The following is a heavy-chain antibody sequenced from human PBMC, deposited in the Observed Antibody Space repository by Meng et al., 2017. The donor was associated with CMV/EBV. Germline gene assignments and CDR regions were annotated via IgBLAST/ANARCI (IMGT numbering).Heavy chain of an antibody. J-gene: IGHJ6*02. D-gene: IGHD3-10*01. CDR1: GGSFSGYY. V-gene: IGHV4-34*01. CDR2: INHSGST. CDR3: ARGRHSYYYGSGSWGMDV. Sequence: SETLSLTCAVYGGSFSGYYWSWIRQPPGKGLEWIGEINHSGSTNYNPSLKSRVTISVDTSKNQFSLKLSSVTAADTAVYYSARGRHSYYYGSGSWGMDVWGQGTTVTVSS.